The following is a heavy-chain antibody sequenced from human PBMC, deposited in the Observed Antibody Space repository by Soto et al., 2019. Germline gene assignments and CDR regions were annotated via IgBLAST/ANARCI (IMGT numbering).Heavy chain of an antibody. CDR1: GYTFTSYG. V-gene: IGHV1-18*01. CDR2: ISAYNGNT. CDR3: ARDRGAYGIDV. J-gene: IGHJ6*02. Sequence: QVQLVQSGAEVKKPVASVKGSCKASGYTFTSYGISWVRQAPGQGLEWMGWISAYNGNTNYAQKRPGRVTLTTVTVTSTAYMELRSLRSDDTALYYCARDRGAYGIDVWGQGTTVTVSS.